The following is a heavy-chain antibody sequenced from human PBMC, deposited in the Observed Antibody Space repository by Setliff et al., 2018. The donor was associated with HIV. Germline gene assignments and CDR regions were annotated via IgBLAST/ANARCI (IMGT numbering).Heavy chain of an antibody. CDR3: ARDGGGYNYGSVRYFDY. D-gene: IGHD5-18*01. Sequence: PGGSLRLSCAASNFTFSFYGMHWVRQAPGKGLEWVAFTPNDGSYKNYADSVKGRFTISRDNSKNTLYLQMDSLRAEDTAVYYCARDGGGYNYGSVRYFDYWSQGTLVTVSS. CDR2: TPNDGSYK. J-gene: IGHJ4*02. V-gene: IGHV3-30*02. CDR1: NFTFSFYG.